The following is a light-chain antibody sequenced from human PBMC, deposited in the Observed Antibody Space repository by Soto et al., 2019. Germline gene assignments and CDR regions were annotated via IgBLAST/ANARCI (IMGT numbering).Light chain of an antibody. Sequence: QSALTQPPSVSGAPGQRVTISCTGSSSKIGAGYDVHWDQQLPGTAPKLLIYGNSNRPSGVPDRFSGSKSGTSASLAITGLQAEDEADYYCQSYDSSLSGVVFGGGTQLTVL. CDR1: SSKIGAGYD. J-gene: IGLJ2*01. CDR2: GNS. CDR3: QSYDSSLSGVV. V-gene: IGLV1-40*01.